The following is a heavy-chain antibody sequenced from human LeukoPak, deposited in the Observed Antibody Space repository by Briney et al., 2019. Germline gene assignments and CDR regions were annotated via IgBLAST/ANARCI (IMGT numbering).Heavy chain of an antibody. V-gene: IGHV4-59*01. CDR3: ARDAGYSSSWYPSGYYYYYGMDV. CDR1: GGAIDNYY. CDR2: VYYSGTI. Sequence: ASETLSLTCTVSGGAIDNYYWSWIRQPPGKGLEWIAYVYYSGTINYNPSLKSRVTISVDTSKNQFSLKLSSVTAADTAVYYCARDAGYSSSWYPSGYYYYYGMDVWGQGTTVTVSS. D-gene: IGHD6-13*01. J-gene: IGHJ6*02.